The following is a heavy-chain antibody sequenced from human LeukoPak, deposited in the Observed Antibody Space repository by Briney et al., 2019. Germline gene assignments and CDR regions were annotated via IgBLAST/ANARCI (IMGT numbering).Heavy chain of an antibody. CDR1: GFTFSNYW. D-gene: IGHD6-13*01. Sequence: GSLRLSCAASGFTFSNYWMSWVRQAPGKGLEWVANIKQDGSEKHYVDSVKGRLTISRDNAKDSLYLQVNSLRAEDTAVYYCAREISSWYRTEGRFDPRGQGTLVTVSS. CDR2: IKQDGSEK. V-gene: IGHV3-7*01. CDR3: AREISSWYRTEGRFDP. J-gene: IGHJ5*02.